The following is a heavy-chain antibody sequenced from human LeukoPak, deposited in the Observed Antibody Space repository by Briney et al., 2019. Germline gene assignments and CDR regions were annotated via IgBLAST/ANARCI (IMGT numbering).Heavy chain of an antibody. J-gene: IGHJ4*02. CDR3: AKPTHNTGDYTD. D-gene: IGHD4-17*01. CDR2: VSRSASA. V-gene: IGHV4-39*07. Sequence: PSETLSLTCIVSGVSVSTSDYYWGWIRQPPGMGLEWIGSVSRSASASYNPSLKGRVTISVDTSKNQFSLKLSSLTAADTAVYYCAKPTHNTGDYTDWGQGTLVTVSS. CDR1: GVSVSTSDYY.